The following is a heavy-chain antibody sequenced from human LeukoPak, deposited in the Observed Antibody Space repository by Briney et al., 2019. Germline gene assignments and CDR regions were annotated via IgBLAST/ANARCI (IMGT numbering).Heavy chain of an antibody. J-gene: IGHJ4*02. CDR1: GGSISSSTYY. D-gene: IGHD5-12*01. CDR2: LYYSGST. CDR3: ARQAISGYDPPPFDS. V-gene: IGHV4-39*01. Sequence: SETLSLSCTVSGGSISSSTYYWGWIRQPPGKGLEWIGNLYYSGSTYYNPSLKSRVTISVDTSKNQFSLKLSSVTAADTAVYYCARQAISGYDPPPFDSWGQGTLVTVSS.